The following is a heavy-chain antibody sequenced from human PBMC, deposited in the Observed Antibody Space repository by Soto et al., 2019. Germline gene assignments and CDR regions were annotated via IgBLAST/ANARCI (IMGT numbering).Heavy chain of an antibody. J-gene: IGHJ3*01. CDR2: ISGDGSST. V-gene: IGHV3-74*01. CDR1: EFTFRSYW. CDR3: ARSLPGTYGAFDL. Sequence: PGGSLRLSCAASEFTFRSYWMHWVRQSPGKGLVWVSRISGDGSSTNYADSVKGRFTISRDNAKNTVYLQIDSLRAEDTAVYYCARSLPGTYGAFDLWGQGTMVTVS. D-gene: IGHD1-7*01.